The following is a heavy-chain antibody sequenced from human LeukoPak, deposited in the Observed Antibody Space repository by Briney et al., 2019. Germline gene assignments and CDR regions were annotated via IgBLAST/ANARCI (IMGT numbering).Heavy chain of an antibody. CDR2: ISHSGST. J-gene: IGHJ2*01. CDR3: ARYSSTWPYRYFDL. V-gene: IGHV4-30-2*01. Sequence: SETLSLTCAVSGGSISSGGYSWSWIRQPPGKGLEWIGYISHSGSTYYSPSLKSRVTISVDRSKNQFSLELTSVTAADTAVYYCARYSSTWPYRYFDLWGRGTLVTVSS. CDR1: GGSISSGGYS. D-gene: IGHD6-13*01.